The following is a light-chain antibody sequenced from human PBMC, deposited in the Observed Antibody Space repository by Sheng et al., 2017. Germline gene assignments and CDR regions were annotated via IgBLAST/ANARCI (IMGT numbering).Light chain of an antibody. CDR1: QGIRSY. Sequence: IQLTQSPSSLSASVGDRVTITCRASQGIRSYLAWYQQKPGKVPKLLIYAASTLQSGVPSRFSGSGSGTDFTLTISSLQPEDFATYYCQQLNSYPWTFGQGTKVEIK. V-gene: IGKV1-9*01. CDR2: AAS. J-gene: IGKJ1*01. CDR3: QQLNSYPWT.